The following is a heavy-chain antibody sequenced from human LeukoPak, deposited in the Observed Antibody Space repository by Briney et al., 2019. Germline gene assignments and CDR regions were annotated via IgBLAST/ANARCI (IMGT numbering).Heavy chain of an antibody. CDR3: ARYQRDQGLSPHFDH. Sequence: ASVKVSCKASGYTFTSYGISWVRQAPGQGLEWMGWISAYNGNTNYAQKLQGRVTMTTDTSTSTAYMELRSLRSDDTAVYYCARYQRDQGLSPHFDHWGQGTLVTVS. CDR2: ISAYNGNT. D-gene: IGHD6-19*01. CDR1: GYTFTSYG. V-gene: IGHV1-18*01. J-gene: IGHJ4*02.